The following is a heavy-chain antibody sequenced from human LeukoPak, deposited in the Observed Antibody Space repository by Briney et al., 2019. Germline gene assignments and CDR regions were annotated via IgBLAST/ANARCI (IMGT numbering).Heavy chain of an antibody. Sequence: SETLSHTCAVYGGSFSGYYWSWIRQPPGKGLEWIGEINHSGSTNYNPSLKSRVTISVDTSKNQFSLRLSSVTAADTAVYYCARAHVDDVLMVYAVRAFDIWGQGTMVTVSS. V-gene: IGHV4-34*01. CDR2: INHSGST. CDR3: ARAHVDDVLMVYAVRAFDI. CDR1: GGSFSGYY. D-gene: IGHD2-8*01. J-gene: IGHJ3*02.